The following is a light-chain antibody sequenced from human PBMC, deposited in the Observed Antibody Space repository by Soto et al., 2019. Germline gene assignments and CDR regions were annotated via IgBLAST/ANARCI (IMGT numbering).Light chain of an antibody. V-gene: IGKV3-20*01. Sequence: EIVLTQSPGTLALSPGERATLSCRASQSVSSSYLAWYHQKPGQAPRLLIYGASSRATGIPDRFSGSGSGTEFTLTISSLQSEDFAVYYCQQYNNWPPAWTFGQGTKVDIK. CDR3: QQYNNWPPAWT. CDR1: QSVSSSY. J-gene: IGKJ1*01. CDR2: GAS.